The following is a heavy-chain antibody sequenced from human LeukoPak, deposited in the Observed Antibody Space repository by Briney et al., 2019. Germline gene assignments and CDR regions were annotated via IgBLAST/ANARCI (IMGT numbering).Heavy chain of an antibody. CDR2: IRSKTDSYTT. CDR3: KSLDKAAASDY. V-gene: IGHV3-73*01. Sequence: PGGSLRLSCAASGLTFSGSAVHWVRQASGKGLEWVGRIRSKTDSYTTAYAASVKGRFTVSRDDSKNTAYLLMNSLKTEDTAVYYCKSLDKAAASDYWGQGTLVTVSS. D-gene: IGHD6-13*01. CDR1: GLTFSGSA. J-gene: IGHJ4*02.